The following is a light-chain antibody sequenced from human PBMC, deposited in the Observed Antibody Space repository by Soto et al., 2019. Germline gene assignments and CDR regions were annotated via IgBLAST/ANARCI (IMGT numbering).Light chain of an antibody. CDR3: QQANSFPLT. V-gene: IGKV1-5*01. J-gene: IGKJ4*01. Sequence: IQMTQSPATLTASFGDRATITCRASQSIRSLLDWYQQKPGKAPKVLIYDASSLGSGVPSRFRGSGSGTDFTLTISSLQPEDVETYYCQQANSFPLTYGGGTKVDIK. CDR1: QSIRSL. CDR2: DAS.